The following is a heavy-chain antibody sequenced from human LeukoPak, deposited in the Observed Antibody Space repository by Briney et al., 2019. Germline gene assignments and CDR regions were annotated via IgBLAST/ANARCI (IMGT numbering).Heavy chain of an antibody. V-gene: IGHV3-33*01. D-gene: IGHD1-1*01. CDR1: GFIFSDYG. J-gene: IGHJ4*02. CDR3: ARWGGTRQYYFDY. CDR2: TRFDGSIK. Sequence: PGRSLRLSCAVSGFIFSDYGFLWVRQAPGKGLEWVAVTRFDGSIKQYADSVKGRFTISRDDSKNTLYLQMNFLKSEDTAVYYCARWGGTRQYYFDYWGQGTLVTVSS.